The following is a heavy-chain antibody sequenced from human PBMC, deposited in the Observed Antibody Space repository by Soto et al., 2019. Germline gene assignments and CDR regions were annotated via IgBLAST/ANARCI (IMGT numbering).Heavy chain of an antibody. CDR3: GRLGVVPATAYYYMDV. Sequence: TLSLTCTVSGGSISSSYWSWVRQPPGKGLEWIGYIYYSGSTNYNPSLKSRVTLSVDTSKNQFSLKLRSVTAADTAVYYCGRLGVVPATAYYYMDVWGKGTTVTVSS. CDR2: IYYSGST. CDR1: GGSISSSY. D-gene: IGHD2-2*01. V-gene: IGHV4-59*08. J-gene: IGHJ6*03.